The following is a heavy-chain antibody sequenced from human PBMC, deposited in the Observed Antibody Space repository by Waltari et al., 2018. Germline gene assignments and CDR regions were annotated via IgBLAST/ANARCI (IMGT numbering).Heavy chain of an antibody. CDR2: INHSGST. Sequence: QVQLQESGPGLVKPSETLSLTCAVYGGSFSGYYWSWIRQPPGKGLEWIGEINHSGSTNYNPSLKSRVTISVDTSKNQFSLKLSSVTAADTAVYYCARGGKQLAPFDYWGQGTLVTVSS. J-gene: IGHJ4*02. CDR3: ARGGKQLAPFDY. D-gene: IGHD6-13*01. V-gene: IGHV4-34*01. CDR1: GGSFSGYY.